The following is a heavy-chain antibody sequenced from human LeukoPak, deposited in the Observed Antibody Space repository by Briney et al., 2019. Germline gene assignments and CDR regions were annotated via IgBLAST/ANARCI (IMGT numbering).Heavy chain of an antibody. CDR1: GGSLSSSSYH. J-gene: IGHJ5*02. Sequence: SETLSLTCPVYGGSLSSSSYHWGWIRQPPGKGLEGIGSIYYSGSTYYNPSLKSRVTISVDTSKNQFSLKLSSVTAADTAVYYCARDPSSMVRGVIITGGNWFDPWGQGTLVTVSS. CDR2: IYYSGST. D-gene: IGHD3-10*01. V-gene: IGHV4-39*07. CDR3: ARDPSSMVRGVIITGGNWFDP.